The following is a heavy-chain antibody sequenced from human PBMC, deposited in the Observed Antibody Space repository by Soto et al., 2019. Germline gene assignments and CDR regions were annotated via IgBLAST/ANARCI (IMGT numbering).Heavy chain of an antibody. D-gene: IGHD1-26*01. J-gene: IGHJ3*02. V-gene: IGHV3-74*01. CDR2: INGDGSST. Sequence: GGSLRLSCAASGFTFSSFWMHWVRQAPGKGLVWVSRINGDGSSTRYADSVKGRFTISRDNAENTLYLQMNSLRAEDTAVYYWGRSYQGLDAFDIWGQGTMVTVSS. CDR3: GRSYQGLDAFDI. CDR1: GFTFSSFW.